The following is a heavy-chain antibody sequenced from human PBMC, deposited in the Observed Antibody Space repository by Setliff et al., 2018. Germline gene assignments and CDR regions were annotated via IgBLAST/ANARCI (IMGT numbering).Heavy chain of an antibody. Sequence: PSETLSLTCTVSGGSLRGNAIFWGWIRQPPGKGLEWIGSIYYTGDPYYNPSLKSRVTMSVDTSRNQLSLKLTSVTAADTAVYYCARHVGSRSRGYNYYYYYMDVWGKGTTVTVSS. CDR3: ARHVGSRSRGYNYYYYYMDV. D-gene: IGHD3-10*01. J-gene: IGHJ6*03. CDR2: IYYTGDP. CDR1: GGSLRGNAIF. V-gene: IGHV4-39*01.